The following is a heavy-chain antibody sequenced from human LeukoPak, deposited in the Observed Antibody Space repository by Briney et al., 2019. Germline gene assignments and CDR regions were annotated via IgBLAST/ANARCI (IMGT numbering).Heavy chain of an antibody. Sequence: GGSLRLSCAASGFTFDDYGMSWVRQAPGKGLEWVSGINWNGGSTGYADSVKGRFTISRDNAKNSLYLQMNSLRAEDTALYYCARLVRRLQRLKIGRDSDYATGYYFDSWGQGTLVTVSS. CDR2: INWNGGST. CDR1: GFTFDDYG. V-gene: IGHV3-20*04. D-gene: IGHD5-12*01. CDR3: ARLVRRLQRLKIGRDSDYATGYYFDS. J-gene: IGHJ4*02.